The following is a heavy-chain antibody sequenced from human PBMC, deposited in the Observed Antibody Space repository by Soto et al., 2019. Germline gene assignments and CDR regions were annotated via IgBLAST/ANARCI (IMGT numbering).Heavy chain of an antibody. Sequence: QVQLVESGGGVVQPGRSLRLSCAASGFTFSSYGMHWVRQAPGKGLEWVAVIWYDGSNKYYADSVKGRFTISRDNSKNTLYLQMNSLRAEDTAVYYCARGDNYYDSSGYPSFDYWGQGTLVTVSS. D-gene: IGHD3-22*01. CDR1: GFTFSSYG. CDR2: IWYDGSNK. J-gene: IGHJ4*02. V-gene: IGHV3-33*01. CDR3: ARGDNYYDSSGYPSFDY.